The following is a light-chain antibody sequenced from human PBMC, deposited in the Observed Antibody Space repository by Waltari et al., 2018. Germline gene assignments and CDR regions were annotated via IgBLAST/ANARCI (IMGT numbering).Light chain of an antibody. CDR3: YSTDSSGLGV. Sequence: SDELTQPPSVSVSPGQTARITCSGDALPKKYAHWYQQKSGQAPVVVIYEDNQRPSEIPERFSGSSSGTMATLTISGAQVEDEADYYCYSTDSSGLGVFGTGTKVTVL. CDR2: EDN. CDR1: ALPKKY. J-gene: IGLJ1*01. V-gene: IGLV3-10*01.